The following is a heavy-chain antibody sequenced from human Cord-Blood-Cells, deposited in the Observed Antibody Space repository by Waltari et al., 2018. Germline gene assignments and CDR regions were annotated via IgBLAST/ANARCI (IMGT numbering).Heavy chain of an antibody. J-gene: IGHJ4*02. CDR1: GGSFSGYY. CDR3: ARSPGSWYYFDY. Sequence: QVQLQQWGAGLLKPSETLSLTCAVYGGSFSGYYWSWIRQPPGKGLEWIGEINHSGRTTYNPSLKSRVTISVDTSKNQFSLKLSSVTAADTAVYYCARSPGSWYYFDYWGQGTLVTVSS. CDR2: INHSGRT. V-gene: IGHV4-34*01. D-gene: IGHD6-13*01.